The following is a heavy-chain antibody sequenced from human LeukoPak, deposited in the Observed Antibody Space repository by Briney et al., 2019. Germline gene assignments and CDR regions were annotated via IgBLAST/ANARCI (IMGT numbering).Heavy chain of an antibody. CDR2: IDTSSSTM. Sequence: GGSLRLSCAASAFTFSDYSMNWVRQAPGKGLEWISYIDTSSSTMYYADSVMGRFTISRDNAKESLYLQMNSLRAEDTAVYYCAKASRNCSRTSCYEYFQHWGQGTLVTVSS. J-gene: IGHJ1*01. V-gene: IGHV3-48*01. CDR3: AKASRNCSRTSCYEYFQH. CDR1: AFTFSDYS. D-gene: IGHD2-2*01.